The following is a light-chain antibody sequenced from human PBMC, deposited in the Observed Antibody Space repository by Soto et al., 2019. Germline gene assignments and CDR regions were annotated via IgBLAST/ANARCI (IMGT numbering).Light chain of an antibody. CDR1: QSVSSSY. CDR3: QQYNDWPRT. CDR2: GAS. Sequence: EIVLTQSPGTLSLSPGERATLSCRASQSVSSSYLAWYQQKPGQAPRLLIYGASSRATGIPDRFSGSGSGTDFTLTISRLEPEDFAVYFCQQYNDWPRTFGQGTTLEIK. J-gene: IGKJ2*01. V-gene: IGKV3-20*01.